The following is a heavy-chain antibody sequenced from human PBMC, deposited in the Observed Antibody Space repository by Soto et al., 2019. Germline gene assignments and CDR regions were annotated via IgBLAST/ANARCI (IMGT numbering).Heavy chain of an antibody. J-gene: IGHJ3*02. CDR2: ISYNESKK. Sequence: GGSLRLSCGASRLTFSSYGMHWVRQAPGKGLEWVALISYNESKKYYADSVKGRFTISRDNSKNTLYLQMDRLRAEDTAVYYCAKDRRRGSYGYDVFDMWGQGTMVNVSS. V-gene: IGHV3-30*18. CDR3: AKDRRRGSYGYDVFDM. D-gene: IGHD5-18*01. CDR1: RLTFSSYG.